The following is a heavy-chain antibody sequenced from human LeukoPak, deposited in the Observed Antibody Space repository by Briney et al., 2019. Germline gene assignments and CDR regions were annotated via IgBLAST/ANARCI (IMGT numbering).Heavy chain of an antibody. CDR2: IYYSGST. D-gene: IGHD6-19*01. CDR3: ARKGSSGWIFDY. J-gene: IGHJ4*02. V-gene: IGHV4-59*08. Sequence: PSETLSLTCTVSGGSISSYYWSWIRQPPGKGLEWIGYIYYSGSTNYNPSLKTRVTISVDTSKNQFSLKLSSVTAADTAVCYCARKGSSGWIFDYWGQGTLVTVSS. CDR1: GGSISSYY.